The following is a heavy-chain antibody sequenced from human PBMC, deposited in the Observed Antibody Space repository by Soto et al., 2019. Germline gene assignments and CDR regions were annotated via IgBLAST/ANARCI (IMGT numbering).Heavy chain of an antibody. J-gene: IGHJ4*02. V-gene: IGHV3-30*18. CDR3: AKEGLYKTLDY. CDR1: GFTFKSYG. Sequence: ESGGGVVQPGRSLRLSCAASGFTFKSYGMHWVRQAPGTGLEWVAVISYDGNNKYYADSVKGRFTISRDIPKNTLYLQLNSLRAEDTAVYYCAKEGLYKTLDYWGQGTLVTVSS. D-gene: IGHD1-1*01. CDR2: ISYDGNNK.